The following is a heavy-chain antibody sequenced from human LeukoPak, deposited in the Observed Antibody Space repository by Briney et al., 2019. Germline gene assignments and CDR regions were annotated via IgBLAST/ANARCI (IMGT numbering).Heavy chain of an antibody. CDR1: GGSFSGYY. CDR3: ARVLTRRAYYDFWSGQSPFDY. J-gene: IGHJ4*02. CDR2: INHSGST. V-gene: IGHV4-34*01. D-gene: IGHD3-3*01. Sequence: PSEALSLTCAVYGGSFSGYYWSWIRQPPGKGLEWIGEINHSGSTNYNPSLKSRVTISVDTSKNQFSLKLSSVTAADTAVYYCARVLTRRAYYDFWSGQSPFDYWGQGTLVTVSS.